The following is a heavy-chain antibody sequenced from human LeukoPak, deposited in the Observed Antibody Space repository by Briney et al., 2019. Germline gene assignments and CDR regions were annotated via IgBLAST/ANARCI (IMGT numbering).Heavy chain of an antibody. CDR1: GITFSNAW. Sequence: GGSLRLSCSASGITFSNAWMSWVRQAPGKGLEWVAVIWYDGSNKYYADSVKGRFTISRDNSKNTLYLQMNSLRAEDTAVYYCARETYYYGSGIDYWGQGTLVTVSS. D-gene: IGHD3-10*01. V-gene: IGHV3-33*08. J-gene: IGHJ4*02. CDR3: ARETYYYGSGIDY. CDR2: IWYDGSNK.